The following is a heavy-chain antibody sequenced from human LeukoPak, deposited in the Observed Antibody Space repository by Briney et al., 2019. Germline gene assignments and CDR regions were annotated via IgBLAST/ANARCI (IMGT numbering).Heavy chain of an antibody. CDR1: GYTFTGYY. CDR3: AREPYYDSSGYSAY. V-gene: IGHV1-2*02. D-gene: IGHD3-22*01. Sequence: ASVKVSCKASGYTFTGYYMHWVRQAPGRGLEWMGWINPNSGGTNYAQKFQGRVTMTRDTSISTAYMELSRLRSDDTAVYYCAREPYYDSSGYSAYWGQGTLVTVSS. J-gene: IGHJ4*02. CDR2: INPNSGGT.